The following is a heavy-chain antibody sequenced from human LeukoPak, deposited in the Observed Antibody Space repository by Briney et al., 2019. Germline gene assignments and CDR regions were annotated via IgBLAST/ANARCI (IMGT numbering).Heavy chain of an antibody. Sequence: PSDTVSLPCSVWVGSMSSYYWSWIRQPAGEGLEGIGRIYTSWSTNYNPSLKIRVTMSVDTSKNQFSLKLSSVTAADTDVYYCAREVMTKMLCWFDAWGKGTLVTVSS. V-gene: IGHV4-4*07. CDR3: AREVMTKMLCWFDA. CDR2: IYTSWST. CDR1: VGSMSSYY. J-gene: IGHJ5*01. D-gene: IGHD3-16*01.